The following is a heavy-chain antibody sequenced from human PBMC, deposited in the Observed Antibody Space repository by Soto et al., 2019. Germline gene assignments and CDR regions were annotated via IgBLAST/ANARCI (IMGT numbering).Heavy chain of an antibody. CDR2: IGHSGSA. Sequence: SQTHCLPWAVDGGSFIGYYGPWIRQPPGKGLEWVGEIGHSGSATYSPSLKSRVTISVDTSNNQFSLRLSSVTAADTAVYYCARGGNCIVSSCPLGSHYGMDVWGSGPTVTVS. J-gene: IGHJ6*02. D-gene: IGHD2-15*01. V-gene: IGHV4-34*01. CDR3: ARGGNCIVSSCPLGSHYGMDV. CDR1: GGSFIGYY.